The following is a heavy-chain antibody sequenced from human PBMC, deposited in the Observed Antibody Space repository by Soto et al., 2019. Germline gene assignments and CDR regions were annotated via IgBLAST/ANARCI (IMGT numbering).Heavy chain of an antibody. CDR3: AREPNLEWLSRHDAFDI. D-gene: IGHD3-3*01. V-gene: IGHV4-31*03. CDR2: IYYSGST. CDR1: GGSISSGGYY. J-gene: IGHJ3*02. Sequence: QVQLQESGPGLVKPSQTLSLTCTVSGGSISSGGYYWSWIRQHPGKGLEWIGYIYYSGSTYYNPSLTSRVTISVDTSKNQFSLKLSSVTAADTAVYYCAREPNLEWLSRHDAFDIWGQGTMVTVSS.